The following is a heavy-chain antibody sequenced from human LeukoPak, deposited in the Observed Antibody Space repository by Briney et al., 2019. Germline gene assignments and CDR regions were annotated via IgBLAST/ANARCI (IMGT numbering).Heavy chain of an antibody. V-gene: IGHV3-23*01. J-gene: IGHJ4*02. CDR3: AKNDDSGWYQDY. Sequence: PGGSLRLSCAASAFTFRTYAMSWVRQAPGKGLKWVSTISSSGGSTYYADSVKGRFTISRDNSKNTVYLQMNSLRAEDTAVYYCAKNDDSGWYQDYWGQGTLVTVSS. CDR2: ISSSGGST. D-gene: IGHD6-19*01. CDR1: AFTFRTYA.